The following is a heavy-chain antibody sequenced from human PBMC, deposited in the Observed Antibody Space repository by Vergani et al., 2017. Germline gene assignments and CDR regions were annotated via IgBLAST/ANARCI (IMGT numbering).Heavy chain of an antibody. Sequence: QVQLQQWGAGLLKPSETLSLTCAVYGGSFSGYYWSWIRQPPGKGLEWIGSIYYSGSTYYNPSLKSRVTISVDTSKNQFSLKLSSVTAADTAVYYCARQANYYDSSPLDYWGQGTLVTVSS. CDR1: GGSFSGYY. CDR2: IYYSGST. J-gene: IGHJ4*02. D-gene: IGHD3-22*01. CDR3: ARQANYYDSSPLDY. V-gene: IGHV4-34*01.